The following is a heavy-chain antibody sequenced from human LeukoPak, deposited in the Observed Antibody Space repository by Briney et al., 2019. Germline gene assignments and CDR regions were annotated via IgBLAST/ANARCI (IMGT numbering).Heavy chain of an antibody. CDR3: ASGTYHYDSSGYPPLDY. CDR1: GYTFTGYY. V-gene: IGHV1-46*01. Sequence: ASVKVSCKASGYTFTGYYMHWVRQAPGQGLEWMGIINPSGGSTSYAQKFQGRVTMTRDTSTSTVYMELSSLRSEDTAVYYCASGTYHYDSSGYPPLDYWGQGTLVTVSS. J-gene: IGHJ4*02. D-gene: IGHD3-22*01. CDR2: INPSGGST.